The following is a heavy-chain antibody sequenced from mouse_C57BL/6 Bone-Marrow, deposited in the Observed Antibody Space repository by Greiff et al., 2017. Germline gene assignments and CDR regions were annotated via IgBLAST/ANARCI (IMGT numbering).Heavy chain of an antibody. V-gene: IGHV1-26*01. CDR1: GYSFTDYY. D-gene: IGHD1-1*01. CDR2: INPNNGGT. CDR3: ARCTTVGATLYYYANDY. J-gene: IGHJ4*01. Sequence: EVQLQQSGPELVKPGASVKISCKASGYSFTDYYMNWVKQSHRKSLEWIGDINPNNGGTSYNQKFKDKATLTVDKSSSTAYMELLSLTSEDSAVYYCARCTTVGATLYYYANDYGDRGNSVTVSS.